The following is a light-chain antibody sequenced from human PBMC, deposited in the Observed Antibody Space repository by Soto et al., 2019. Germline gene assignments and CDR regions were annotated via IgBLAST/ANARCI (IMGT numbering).Light chain of an antibody. CDR2: DVS. V-gene: IGLV2-11*01. CDR3: SSFTTSSTLV. CDR1: SSDVGAYNY. Sequence: QSALTQPRSVSGSPGQSVTISCTGTSSDVGAYNYVSWYQQHPGKAPKLMISDVSKRPSGVPDRFSGSKSGNTASLTISGLQAEDEANYYCSSFTTSSTLVFGTGTKLTVL. J-gene: IGLJ1*01.